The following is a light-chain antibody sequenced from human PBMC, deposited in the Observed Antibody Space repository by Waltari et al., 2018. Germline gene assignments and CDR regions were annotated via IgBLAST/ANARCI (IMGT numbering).Light chain of an antibody. CDR2: KVS. J-gene: IGKJ1*01. Sequence: DVVMTQSPLSLPVTLGQPASISCRSSQSLAHSDGNTFLNWFQHRPGQSPRRLIYKVSNRDFGVPDRFSGSGSGTEFTLTISSLQSEDFAIYYCQQYNLWPWTFDQGTKVDIK. CDR1: QSLAHSDGNTF. V-gene: IGKV2-30*02. CDR3: QQYNLWPWT.